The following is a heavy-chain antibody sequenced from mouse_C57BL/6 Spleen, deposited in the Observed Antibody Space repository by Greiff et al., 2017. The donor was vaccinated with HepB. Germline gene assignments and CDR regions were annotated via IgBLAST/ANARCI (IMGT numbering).Heavy chain of an antibody. CDR3: ARDQGLIYYGNPYYAMDY. V-gene: IGHV3-6*01. Sequence: EVQLQQSGPGLVKPSQSLSLTCSVTGYSITSGYYWNWIRQFPGNKLEWMGYISYDGSNNYNPSLKNRISITRDTSKNQFFLKLNSVTTEDTATYYCARDQGLIYYGNPYYAMDYWGQGTSVTVSS. D-gene: IGHD2-1*01. CDR2: ISYDGSN. CDR1: GYSITSGYY. J-gene: IGHJ4*01.